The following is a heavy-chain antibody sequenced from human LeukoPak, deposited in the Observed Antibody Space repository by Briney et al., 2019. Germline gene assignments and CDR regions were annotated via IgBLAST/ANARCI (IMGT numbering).Heavy chain of an antibody. V-gene: IGHV1-24*01. Sequence: ASVKVSCKVSGYTLTELSMHWLRQAPGKGLEWMGGFDPEDGETIYAQKFQGGVTMTEDTSTDTAYMELSSLRSEDTAVYYCATYAVLRYFDWLSYPFDYWGQGTLVTVSS. CDR2: FDPEDGET. J-gene: IGHJ4*02. CDR3: ATYAVLRYFDWLSYPFDY. CDR1: GYTLTELS. D-gene: IGHD3-9*01.